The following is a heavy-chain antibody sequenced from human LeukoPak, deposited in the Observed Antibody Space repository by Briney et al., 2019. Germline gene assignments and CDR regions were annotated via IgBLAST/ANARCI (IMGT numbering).Heavy chain of an antibody. V-gene: IGHV4-38-2*01. CDR1: GFSSSTSDY. CDR3: ARFAIVRDLATYSWIDP. J-gene: IGHJ5*02. CDR2: VFHTGIT. D-gene: IGHD3-10*01. Sequence: SETLSLICVVSGFSSSTSDYWGWIRQPPGKVLGGIGVVFHTGITYYNTSLQSRVTISIDTSKRHFSLQLTSVTAADTAVYFCARFAIVRDLATYSWIDPWGQGTLVTVSS.